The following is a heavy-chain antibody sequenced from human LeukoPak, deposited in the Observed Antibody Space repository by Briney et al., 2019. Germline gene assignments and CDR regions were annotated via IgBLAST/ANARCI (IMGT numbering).Heavy chain of an antibody. J-gene: IGHJ5*02. Sequence: RTSETLSLTCSVSGGSISSYYWSWIRQSPGKGLEWLGYIYYSGGTNYNPSLKGRVTLSIDMSKNQFSLRLTSVTAADTAVYYCARDSMYATNYFDPWGQGTLVTVSS. CDR2: IYYSGGT. D-gene: IGHD2-8*01. CDR3: ARDSMYATNYFDP. CDR1: GGSISSYY. V-gene: IGHV4-59*01.